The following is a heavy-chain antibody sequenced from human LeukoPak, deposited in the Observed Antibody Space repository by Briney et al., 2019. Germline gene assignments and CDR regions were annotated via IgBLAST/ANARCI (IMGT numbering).Heavy chain of an antibody. Sequence: GGSLRLSCAASGFTFSSYWMSWVRQAPGKGLEWVANIKQDGGEKYYVDSVKGRFTISRDNAKNSLYLQMNSLRAEDTAVYYCATNVLRYFDWLSPTPTLDYWGQGTLVTVSS. CDR2: IKQDGGEK. CDR1: GFTFSSYW. J-gene: IGHJ4*02. CDR3: ATNVLRYFDWLSPTPTLDY. D-gene: IGHD3-9*01. V-gene: IGHV3-7*01.